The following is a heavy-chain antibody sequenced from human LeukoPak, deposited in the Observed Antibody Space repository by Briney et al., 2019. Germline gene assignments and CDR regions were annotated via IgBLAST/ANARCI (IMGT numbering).Heavy chain of an antibody. CDR1: GGSFSGYY. CDR2: INHSGST. J-gene: IGHJ6*02. D-gene: IGHD6-13*01. Sequence: SETLSLTCAVYGGSFSGYYWSWIRQPPGKGLEWIGEINHSGSTNYNPSLKSRVTISVDTSKNQFSLKLSSVTAADTAVYYCARHTSSFVSPLAAAGPYYYYGMDVWGQGTTVTVSS. V-gene: IGHV4-34*01. CDR3: ARHTSSFVSPLAAAGPYYYYGMDV.